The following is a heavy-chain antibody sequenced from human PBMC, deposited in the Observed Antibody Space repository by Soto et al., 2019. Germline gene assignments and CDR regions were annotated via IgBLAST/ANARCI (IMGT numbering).Heavy chain of an antibody. D-gene: IGHD3-9*01. CDR3: ARDRNYDILTGYGDY. Sequence: ASVKVSCKASGYTFTSYYMHWVRQAPGQGLEWMGIINPSGGSTSYAQKFQGRVTMTRDTSTSTVYMELSSLRSEDTAVYYCARDRNYDILTGYGDYWGQGTLVTVSS. V-gene: IGHV1-46*01. J-gene: IGHJ4*02. CDR2: INPSGGST. CDR1: GYTFTSYY.